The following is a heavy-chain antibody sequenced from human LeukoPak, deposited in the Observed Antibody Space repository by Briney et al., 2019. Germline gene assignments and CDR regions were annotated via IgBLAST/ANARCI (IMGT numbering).Heavy chain of an antibody. D-gene: IGHD4-17*01. CDR2: INPSGGST. CDR3: ARTTVTNHYYYYGMDV. J-gene: IGHJ6*02. Sequence: ASVEVSCKASGYTFTSYYMHWVRQAPGQGLEWMGIINPSGGSTSYAQKFQGRVTMTRDTSTSTVYMELSSLRSEDTAVYYCARTTVTNHYYYYGMDVWGQGTTVTASS. CDR1: GYTFTSYY. V-gene: IGHV1-46*01.